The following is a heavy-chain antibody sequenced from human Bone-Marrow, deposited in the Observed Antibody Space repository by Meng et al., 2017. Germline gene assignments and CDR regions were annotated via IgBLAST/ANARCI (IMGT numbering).Heavy chain of an antibody. D-gene: IGHD3-22*01. V-gene: IGHV4-34*01. CDR3: ARLAYDSSGYWFDY. Sequence: QGQLQQWGAGLLKPSGTLSLTCAVYGGSFSGYYWSWIRQPPGKGLEWIGEINHSGSTNYNPSLKSRVTISVDTSKNQFSLKLSSVTAADTAVYYCARLAYDSSGYWFDYWGQGTLVTVSS. J-gene: IGHJ4*02. CDR1: GGSFSGYY. CDR2: INHSGST.